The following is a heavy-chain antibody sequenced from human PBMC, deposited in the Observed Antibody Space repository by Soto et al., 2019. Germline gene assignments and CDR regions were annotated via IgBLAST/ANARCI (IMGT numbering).Heavy chain of an antibody. CDR2: ISAYNGNT. Sequence: ASVKVSCKASGYTFTSYGISWVRQAPGQGLEWMGWISAYNGNTNYAQKLKGRVTMTTDTSTSTAYMELRSLRSDDTAVYYCARVLGDRYCSSTSCYLQGWFDPWG. V-gene: IGHV1-18*01. J-gene: IGHJ5*02. CDR1: GYTFTSYG. CDR3: ARVLGDRYCSSTSCYLQGWFDP. D-gene: IGHD2-2*01.